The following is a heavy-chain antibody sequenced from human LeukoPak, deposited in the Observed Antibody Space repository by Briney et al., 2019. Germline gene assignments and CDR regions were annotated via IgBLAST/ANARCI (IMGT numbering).Heavy chain of an antibody. CDR1: GFTFSSYA. V-gene: IGHV3-23*01. CDR2: ISGSGGST. Sequence: GGSLRLSCAASGFTFSSYAMSWVRQAPGKGLEWVSAISGSGGSTYYADSVKGRFTISSDNSKNTLYLQMNSLRAEDTAVYYCASSRRTYWYFDLWGRGTLVTVS. CDR3: ASSRRTYWYFDL. J-gene: IGHJ2*01.